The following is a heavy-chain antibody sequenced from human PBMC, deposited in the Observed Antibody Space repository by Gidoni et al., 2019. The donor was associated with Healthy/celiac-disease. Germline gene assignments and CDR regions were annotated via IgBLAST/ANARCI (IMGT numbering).Heavy chain of an antibody. CDR3: AIPRDGYNYVFDY. Sequence: EVQLVPSGAEVKKPGESRKISCKGSGYSFTSYWIGWVRQIPGKGLEWMGIIYPGDSDTRYSPSFQGQVTISADKSISTAYLQWSSLKASDTAMYYCAIPRDGYNYVFDYWGQGTLVTVSS. CDR2: IYPGDSDT. J-gene: IGHJ4*02. V-gene: IGHV5-51*01. CDR1: GYSFTSYW. D-gene: IGHD5-12*01.